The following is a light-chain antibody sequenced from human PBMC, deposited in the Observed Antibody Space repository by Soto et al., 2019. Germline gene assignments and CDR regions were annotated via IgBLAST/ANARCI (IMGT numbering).Light chain of an antibody. Sequence: EIVLIQSPATLSLSPGERATLSCRASQSVSSNLAWYQQNPGQAPRLLIFDASSRAAGIPARFSGSGSGTEFTLTISSLEPEDFAVYYCQQFSRYPLTFGGGTKVDIK. J-gene: IGKJ4*01. CDR1: QSVSSN. CDR2: DAS. V-gene: IGKV3D-11*03. CDR3: QQFSRYPLT.